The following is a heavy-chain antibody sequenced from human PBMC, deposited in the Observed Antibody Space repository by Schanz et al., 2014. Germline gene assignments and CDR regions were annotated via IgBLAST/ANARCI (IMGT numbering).Heavy chain of an antibody. J-gene: IGHJ4*02. Sequence: QVQLVQSGAEVKKPGSSVKVSCKASGGTFSSDTFSWVRQAPGQGLEWMGRIVPIAGITNYAQRFQGRVTITADRSTSTAYMELSSLRSEDTAVYYCARGYGDSPTDFWGQGTLVTDSS. CDR2: IVPIAGIT. CDR1: GGTFSSDT. CDR3: ARGYGDSPTDF. D-gene: IGHD4-17*01. V-gene: IGHV1-69*04.